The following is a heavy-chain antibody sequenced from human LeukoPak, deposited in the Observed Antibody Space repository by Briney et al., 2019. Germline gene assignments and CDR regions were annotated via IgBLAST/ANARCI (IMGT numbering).Heavy chain of an antibody. Sequence: SETLSLTCAVYGGSFSGYYWSWICQPPGKGLEWIGEINHSGSTNYNPSLKSRVTISVDTSKNQFSLKLSSVTAADTAVYYCASLPRRSYYYYMDVWGKGTTVTISS. J-gene: IGHJ6*03. CDR2: INHSGST. V-gene: IGHV4-34*01. CDR1: GGSFSGYY. CDR3: ASLPRRSYYYYMDV. D-gene: IGHD1-14*01.